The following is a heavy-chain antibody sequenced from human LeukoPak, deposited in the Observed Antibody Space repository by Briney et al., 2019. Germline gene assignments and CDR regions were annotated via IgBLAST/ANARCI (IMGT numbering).Heavy chain of an antibody. CDR3: ARVDYDSSDYYYWYFGL. D-gene: IGHD3-22*01. CDR2: IKQDGSEK. Sequence: GGSLRLSCVASGFTFSTYWMSWVRQAPGKGLEWVANIKQDGSEKYYVDSLKGRFTISRDNAKNSLFLQMDSLRAEDTAVYYCARVDYDSSDYYYWYFGLRGRGTLVTVSS. J-gene: IGHJ2*01. CDR1: GFTFSTYW. V-gene: IGHV3-7*05.